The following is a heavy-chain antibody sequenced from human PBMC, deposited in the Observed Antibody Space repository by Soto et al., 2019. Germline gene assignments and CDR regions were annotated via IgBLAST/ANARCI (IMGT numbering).Heavy chain of an antibody. V-gene: IGHV5-51*01. CDR2: IYPGDSDT. CDR3: ARQLFSGSGWPYGMDV. CDR1: GYSFTSYW. D-gene: IGHD6-19*01. J-gene: IGHJ6*02. Sequence: PGESLKISCKGSGYSFTSYWIGWVRQMPWKGLEWMGIIYPGDSDTRYSPSFQGQVTISADKSISTAYLQWSSLKASDTAMYYCARQLFSGSGWPYGMDVWGQGTTVTVSS.